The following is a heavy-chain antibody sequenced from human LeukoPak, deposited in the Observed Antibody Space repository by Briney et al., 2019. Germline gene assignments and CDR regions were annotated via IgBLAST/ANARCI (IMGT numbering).Heavy chain of an antibody. J-gene: IGHJ6*02. CDR3: ARAMVRGPRRDGMDV. CDR1: GFTFSSYG. D-gene: IGHD3-10*01. V-gene: IGHV3-30*03. Sequence: PGGSLRLSCAASGFTFSSYGMHWVRQAPGKGLEWVAVISYDGSNKYYADSVKGRFTISRDNSKNTLYLQMNSLRAEDTAVYYCARAMVRGPRRDGMDVWGQGTTVTVSS. CDR2: ISYDGSNK.